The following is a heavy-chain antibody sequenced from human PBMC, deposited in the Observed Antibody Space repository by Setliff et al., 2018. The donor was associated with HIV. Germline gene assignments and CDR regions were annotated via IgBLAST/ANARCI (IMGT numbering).Heavy chain of an antibody. CDR2: IYYSGTT. D-gene: IGHD3-22*01. V-gene: IGHV4-39*07. Sequence: SETLSLTCTVSGGSINITNFYWAWIRQPPGKGLEWLGSIYYSGTTYVHPSLKSRVTISIDTFKSQFSLKLRSVNAADTAVYYCARDPVITMMVGPKFYFDYWGQGILVTVSS. CDR1: GGSINITNFY. J-gene: IGHJ4*02. CDR3: ARDPVITMMVGPKFYFDY.